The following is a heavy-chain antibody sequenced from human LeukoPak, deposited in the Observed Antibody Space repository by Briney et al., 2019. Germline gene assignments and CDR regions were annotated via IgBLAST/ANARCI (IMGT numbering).Heavy chain of an antibody. Sequence: GGSLRLSCAASGFTFSGYGMHWVRRAPGKGLEWVAVIWYDGSNKYYADSVKGRFTISRDNSKNTLYLQMNSLRAEDTAVYYCARDWCSGGSCYYYYYGMDVWGQGTTVTVSS. CDR2: IWYDGSNK. J-gene: IGHJ6*02. D-gene: IGHD2-15*01. CDR3: ARDWCSGGSCYYYYYGMDV. V-gene: IGHV3-33*01. CDR1: GFTFSGYG.